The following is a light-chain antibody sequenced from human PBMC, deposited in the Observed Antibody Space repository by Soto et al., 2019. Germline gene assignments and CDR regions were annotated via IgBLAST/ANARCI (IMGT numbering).Light chain of an antibody. CDR1: NSNIGSDI. Sequence: QSVLTQPPSASGTPGQRATISCCGSNSNIGSDIVNCYQLLPGAAPEVLINTTNQRPSGVPERFSGSKSGTSDSLAISGLQSEDEANSSCATWDGGLSGPFVFGTGTKVTVL. J-gene: IGLJ1*01. CDR2: TTN. CDR3: ATWDGGLSGPFV. V-gene: IGLV1-44*01.